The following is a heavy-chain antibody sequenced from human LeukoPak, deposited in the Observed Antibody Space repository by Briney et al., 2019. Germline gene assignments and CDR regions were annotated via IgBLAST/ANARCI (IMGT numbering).Heavy chain of an antibody. CDR1: GFTFSSYI. J-gene: IGHJ4*02. CDR3: ARDHEGSGYSTSDY. Sequence: QTGGSLRLSCEASGFTFSSYIMTWVRQAPGKGLEWVSTIKGSAEATFYADSVKDRFTISRDNSKNTLYLQMNSLRADDTALYFCARDHEGSGYSTSDYWGQGTLVTVSS. V-gene: IGHV3-23*01. CDR2: IKGSAEAT. D-gene: IGHD3-22*01.